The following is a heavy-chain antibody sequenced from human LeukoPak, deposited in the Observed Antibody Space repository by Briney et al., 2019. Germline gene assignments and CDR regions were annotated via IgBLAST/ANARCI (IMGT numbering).Heavy chain of an antibody. V-gene: IGHV1-2*02. J-gene: IGHJ4*02. D-gene: IGHD6-13*01. Sequence: ASVKVSCKASGYTFTGSSMHWVRQAPGQGLEWMGWINPNSGGTNYAQKFQGRVTMTRDTSISTAYMELSRLRSDDTAVYYCARGVIAAAGYFDYWGQGTLVTVSS. CDR3: ARGVIAAAGYFDY. CDR1: GYTFTGSS. CDR2: INPNSGGT.